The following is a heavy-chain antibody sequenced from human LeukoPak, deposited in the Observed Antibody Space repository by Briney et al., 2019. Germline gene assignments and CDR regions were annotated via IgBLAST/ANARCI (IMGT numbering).Heavy chain of an antibody. D-gene: IGHD7-27*01. CDR1: GFTFISYS. CDR2: IRSISSNI. Sequence: PGGSLRLSCAAPGFTFISYSMNWVRQAPAKGLEWVSSIRSISSNIYYADSEKGRFTISRDNAKNSLYLQMNSLRAEDTAVYYCARRNWGEGIYYFDYWGQGTLVTVSS. CDR3: ARRNWGEGIYYFDY. J-gene: IGHJ4*02. V-gene: IGHV3-21*01.